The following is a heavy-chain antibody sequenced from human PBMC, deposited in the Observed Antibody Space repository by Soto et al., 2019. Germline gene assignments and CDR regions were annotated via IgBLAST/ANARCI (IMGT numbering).Heavy chain of an antibody. Sequence: QVQLQESGPGLVKPSQTLSLTCTVSGGSVSSGGYFWSWIRQHPGKGLEWIGYSSYSGHTYYSPSLKSRVSISVDTSKNQFSLNLTSVTAADTAVYYCATIMGDVLMVENWGPGTLVTVSS. CDR1: GGSVSSGGYF. CDR2: SSYSGHT. V-gene: IGHV4-31*03. D-gene: IGHD2-8*01. J-gene: IGHJ4*02. CDR3: ATIMGDVLMVEN.